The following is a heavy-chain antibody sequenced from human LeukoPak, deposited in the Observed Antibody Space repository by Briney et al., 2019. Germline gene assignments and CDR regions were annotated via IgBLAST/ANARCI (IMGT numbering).Heavy chain of an antibody. CDR3: ARQGEPGGGDFDY. D-gene: IGHD3-10*01. V-gene: IGHV4-39*01. J-gene: IGHJ4*02. CDR2: IYYSGST. Sequence: MSSETLSLTCTVSGGSISSSSYYWGWIRQPPGKGLEWIGSIYYSGSTYYNPSLKSRVTISVDTSKNQFSLKLSSVTAADTAVYYCARQGEPGGGDFDYWGQGTLVTVSS. CDR1: GGSISSSSYY.